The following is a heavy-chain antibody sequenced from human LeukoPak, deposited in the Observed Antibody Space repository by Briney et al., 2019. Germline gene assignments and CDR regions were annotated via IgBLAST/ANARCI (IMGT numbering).Heavy chain of an antibody. CDR1: GFIFSNYG. V-gene: IGHV3-23*01. Sequence: GGSLRLSCVASGFIFSNYGMHWVRQAPGKGLEWVSAISGSGGSTYYADSVKGRFTISRDNSKNTLYLQMNSLRAEDTAVYYCAKETGYYDSSGYYSRFDYWGQGTLVTVSS. J-gene: IGHJ4*02. D-gene: IGHD3-22*01. CDR2: ISGSGGST. CDR3: AKETGYYDSSGYYSRFDY.